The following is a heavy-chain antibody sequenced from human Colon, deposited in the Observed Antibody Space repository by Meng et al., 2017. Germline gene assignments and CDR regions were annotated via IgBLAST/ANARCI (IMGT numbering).Heavy chain of an antibody. Sequence: GESLKISCVASGFTFTSRWMHWVRQVPGKGLVWVSLINTDGTTTTYADSVKGRFTISRDNAKNTRYLQMNSLRAEDTAVYYCARDLNYGSKDYWGQGTLVTVSS. CDR1: GFTFTSRW. CDR3: ARDLNYGSKDY. CDR2: INTDGTTT. J-gene: IGHJ4*02. D-gene: IGHD3-10*01. V-gene: IGHV3-74*01.